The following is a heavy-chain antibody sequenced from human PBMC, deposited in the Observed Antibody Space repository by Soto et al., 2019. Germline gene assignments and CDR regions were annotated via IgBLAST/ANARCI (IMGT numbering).Heavy chain of an antibody. CDR2: MNPNSGNT. Sequence: GPSVNVSCKASGYTFTSYDINWVRQATGQGLEWMGWMNPNSGNTGYAQKFQGRVTMTRNTSISTAYMELSSLRSEDTAVYYCARSETNKFEQCLVRGYHYYGMDVWGQGTTVIVSS. V-gene: IGHV1-8*01. D-gene: IGHD6-19*01. CDR3: ARSETNKFEQCLVRGYHYYGMDV. CDR1: GYTFTSYD. J-gene: IGHJ6*02.